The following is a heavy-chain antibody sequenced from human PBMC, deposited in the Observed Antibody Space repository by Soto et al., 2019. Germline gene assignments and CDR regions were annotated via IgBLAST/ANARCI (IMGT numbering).Heavy chain of an antibody. J-gene: IGHJ4*02. Sequence: GGSLRLSCAASGFTFSSYAMHWVRQAPGKGLEWVAVISYDGSNKYYADSVKGRFTISRDNSKNTLYLQMNSLRAEDTAVYYCAREGIGGGFGESGYFDYWGQGTLVTVSS. D-gene: IGHD3-10*01. V-gene: IGHV3-30-3*01. CDR1: GFTFSSYA. CDR2: ISYDGSNK. CDR3: AREGIGGGFGESGYFDY.